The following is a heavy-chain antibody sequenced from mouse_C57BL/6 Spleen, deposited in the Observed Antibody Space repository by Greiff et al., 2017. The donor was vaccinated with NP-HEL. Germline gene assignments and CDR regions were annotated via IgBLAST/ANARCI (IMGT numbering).Heavy chain of an antibody. CDR1: GFTFSDYG. Sequence: VESGGGLVKPGGSLKLSCAASGFTFSDYGMHWVRQAPEKGLEWVAYISSGSSTIYYADTVKGRFTISRDNAKNTLFLQMTSLRSEDTAMYYCARDYYGYDEGFAYWGQGTLVTVSA. V-gene: IGHV5-17*01. D-gene: IGHD2-2*01. CDR2: ISSGSSTI. J-gene: IGHJ3*01. CDR3: ARDYYGYDEGFAY.